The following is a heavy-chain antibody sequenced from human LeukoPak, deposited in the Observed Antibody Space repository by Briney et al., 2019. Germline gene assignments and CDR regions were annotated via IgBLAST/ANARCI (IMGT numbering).Heavy chain of an antibody. Sequence: SETLSLTCTVSGYSISSGYYWGWIRQPPGKGLEWIGSIYHSGSTYYNPSLKSRVTISVDTSKNQFSLKLSSVTAADTAVYYCARDSVYSGSSLDYWGQGTLVTVSS. CDR1: GYSISSGYY. J-gene: IGHJ4*02. V-gene: IGHV4-38-2*02. CDR3: ARDSVYSGSSLDY. D-gene: IGHD1-26*01. CDR2: IYHSGST.